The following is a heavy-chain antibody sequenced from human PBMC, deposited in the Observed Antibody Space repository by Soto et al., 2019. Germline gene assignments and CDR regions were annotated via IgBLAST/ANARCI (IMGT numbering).Heavy chain of an antibody. Sequence: GESLKISCKASGYSFTSYWISWVRQVPGKGLEWMGRNDPSDSYTNYSPSFQGHVTISTDKSISTAYLQWSSLKASDTAMYYCAREVGSGSYSWFDSWGQGSLVTVSS. CDR1: GYSFTSYW. J-gene: IGHJ5*01. CDR2: NDPSDSYT. D-gene: IGHD3-10*01. V-gene: IGHV5-10-1*01. CDR3: AREVGSGSYSWFDS.